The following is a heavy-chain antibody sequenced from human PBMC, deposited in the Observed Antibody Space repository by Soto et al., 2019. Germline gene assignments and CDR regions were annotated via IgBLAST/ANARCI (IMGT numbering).Heavy chain of an antibody. CDR3: ARDPLSSLAMDV. J-gene: IGHJ6*02. CDR2: IIPTFGRT. CDR1: GDTFSSYA. D-gene: IGHD3-10*02. V-gene: IGHV1-69*13. Sequence: GASVKVSCKASGDTFSSYAISWVRQAPGKGLEWMGKIIPTFGRTNYAQKFQGRLTISADDSTSTAYMELSSLLSEDTAVYYCARDPLSSLAMDVWGQGTTVTVSS.